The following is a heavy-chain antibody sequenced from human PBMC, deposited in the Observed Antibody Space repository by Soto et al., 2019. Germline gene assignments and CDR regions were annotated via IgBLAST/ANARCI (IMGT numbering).Heavy chain of an antibody. D-gene: IGHD3-10*01. Sequence: VGSLRLSCAASGFTFSSYAMHWVRQAPGKGLEWVAVISYDGSNKYYADSVKGRFTISRDNSKNTLYLQMNSLRAEDTAVYYCARDGQLWFGELSHGMDVWGQGTTVTV. CDR3: ARDGQLWFGELSHGMDV. V-gene: IGHV3-30-3*01. CDR1: GFTFSSYA. J-gene: IGHJ6*02. CDR2: ISYDGSNK.